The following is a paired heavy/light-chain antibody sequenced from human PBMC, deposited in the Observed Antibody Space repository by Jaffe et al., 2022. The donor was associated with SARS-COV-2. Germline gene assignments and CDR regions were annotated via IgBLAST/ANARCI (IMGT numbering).Heavy chain of an antibody. Sequence: QVQLVQSGAEVKEPGASVKVSCKTSGYTFTDYYMHWVRQAPGQGPEWMGIINPSGTSTSYAQKFQGRVTMTTDTSTSTFYMELSSLRSEDTSVYYCARDSFRYQGFDHWGQGTLVTVSS. CDR1: GYTFTDYY. V-gene: IGHV1-46*01. J-gene: IGHJ4*02. CDR3: ARDSFRYQGFDH. D-gene: IGHD5-18*01. CDR2: INPSGTST.
Light chain of an antibody. CDR3: QQYYSNPRT. CDR1: QSVLDSSNNKNY. V-gene: IGKV4-1*01. Sequence: DIVMTQSPDSLAVSLGERATLNCKSSQSVLDSSNNKNYLAWYQQKPGQPPKLLIYLASTRQSGVPGRFSGSGSGTDFTLTISSLQAEDVAVYYCQQYYSNPRTFGQGTKVEIK. CDR2: LAS. J-gene: IGKJ1*01.